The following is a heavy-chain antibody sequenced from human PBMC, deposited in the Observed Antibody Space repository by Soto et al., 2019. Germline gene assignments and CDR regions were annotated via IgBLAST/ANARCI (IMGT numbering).Heavy chain of an antibody. CDR2: IYPGDSDT. V-gene: IGHV5-51*01. Sequence: GGSLRLSCKGSGYSFTSYWIGWVRQMPGKGLEWMGIIYPGDSDTRYSPSFQGQVTISADKSISTAYLQWSSLKASDTAMYYCARQLYCSGGSCYSNAFDIWGQGTMVTVSS. CDR3: ARQLYCSGGSCYSNAFDI. CDR1: GYSFTSYW. J-gene: IGHJ3*02. D-gene: IGHD2-15*01.